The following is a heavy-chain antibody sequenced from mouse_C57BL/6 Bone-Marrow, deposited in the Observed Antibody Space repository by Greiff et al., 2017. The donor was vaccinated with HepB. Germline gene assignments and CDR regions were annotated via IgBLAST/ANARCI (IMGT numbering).Heavy chain of an antibody. CDR3: ARRVMVTTTGFAY. V-gene: IGHV1-9*01. D-gene: IGHD2-2*01. J-gene: IGHJ3*01. CDR2: ILPGSGST. CDR1: GYTFTGYW. Sequence: QVQLKQSGAELMKPGASVKLSCKATGYTFTGYWIEWVKQRTGHGLEWIGEILPGSGSTNYNETFKGKATFTADTSSNTAYMQLSILTTEDSAIYYCARRVMVTTTGFAYWGQGTLVTVSA.